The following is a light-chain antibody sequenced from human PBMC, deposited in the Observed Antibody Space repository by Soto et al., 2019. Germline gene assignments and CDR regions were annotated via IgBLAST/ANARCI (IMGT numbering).Light chain of an antibody. V-gene: IGKV3-20*01. Sequence: EIVVTQSPGTLSLSPGERATLSCRASQSVSNNYLAWYQQKPGQAPRLLIYGASNRASGIPDKFSGSGCGTDFTLTISGLEPEDFAVYHCQQYGSLPFTFGQGTKLEIK. CDR2: GAS. CDR1: QSVSNNY. CDR3: QQYGSLPFT. J-gene: IGKJ2*01.